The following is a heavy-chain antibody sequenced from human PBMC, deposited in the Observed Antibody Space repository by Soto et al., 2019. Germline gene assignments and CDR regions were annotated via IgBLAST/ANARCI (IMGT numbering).Heavy chain of an antibody. D-gene: IGHD2-2*01. V-gene: IGHV3-11*06. CDR3: ARRGHIVVVPAANGMDV. J-gene: IGHJ6*02. CDR2: ISSSSSYT. Sequence: VGSLRLSCAASGFTFSDYYMSWIRQAPGKGLEWVSYISSSSSYTNYADSVKGRFTISRDNAKNSLYLQMNSLRAEDTAVYYCARRGHIVVVPAANGMDVWGQGTTVTVSS. CDR1: GFTFSDYY.